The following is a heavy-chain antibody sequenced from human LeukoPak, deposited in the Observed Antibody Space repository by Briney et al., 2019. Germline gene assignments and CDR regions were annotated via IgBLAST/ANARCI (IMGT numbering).Heavy chain of an antibody. CDR2: ISRSSSAM. Sequence: GGSLRLSCVASGISFSSSSMSWVRQAPGKGLEWVSSISRSSSAMYYGDSVKGCFTISRDNAKTSLYLLMNSLRAEDTAVYYCARVGLLVATDSFDYWGQGTLVTVSS. CDR1: GISFSSSS. J-gene: IGHJ4*02. CDR3: ARVGLLVATDSFDY. D-gene: IGHD5-12*01. V-gene: IGHV3-21*01.